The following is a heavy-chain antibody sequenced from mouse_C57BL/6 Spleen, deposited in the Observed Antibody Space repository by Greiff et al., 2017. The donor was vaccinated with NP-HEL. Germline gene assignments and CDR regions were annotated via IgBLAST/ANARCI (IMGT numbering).Heavy chain of an antibody. V-gene: IGHV1-81*01. J-gene: IGHJ3*01. CDR2: IYPRSGNT. CDR1: GYTFTSYG. CDR3: ARSGYSNWFAY. Sequence: QVQLQQSGAELARPGASVKLSCKASGYTFTSYGISWVKQRPGQGLEWIGEIYPRSGNTYYNEKFKGKATLTADKSSSTAYMELRSLTSEDSAVYFCARSGYSNWFAYWGQGTLVTVSA. D-gene: IGHD2-5*01.